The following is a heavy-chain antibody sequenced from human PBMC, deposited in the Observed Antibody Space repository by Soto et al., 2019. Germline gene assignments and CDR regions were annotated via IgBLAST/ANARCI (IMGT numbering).Heavy chain of an antibody. CDR2: IYSGGST. CDR3: GSGGLVPPHYYGMDV. CDR1: GLNSISNY. J-gene: IGHJ6*02. Sequence: RVSWAAAGLNSISNYMSCVSKKTGKGLEWVSVIYSGGSTYYADSVKGRFTISRDNPKNTLYLQMNSLRAEDTAVYYCGSGGLVPPHYYGMDVWGQGTTVTVSS. V-gene: IGHV3-53*01. D-gene: IGHD2-2*01.